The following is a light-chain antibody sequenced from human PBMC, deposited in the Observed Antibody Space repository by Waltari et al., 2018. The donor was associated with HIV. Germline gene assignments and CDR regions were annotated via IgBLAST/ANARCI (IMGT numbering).Light chain of an antibody. CDR3: KSKSSSGTPCV. CDR1: SRDIGAYNS. Sequence: QSALTQPASVSGSPVQSITISCTGSSRDIGAYNSDFCYQQHPGKAPNPSIYDVGSRLSGVSNRFSGSKSGNTASLTISGLQAEDVAYYYCKSKSSSGTPCVFGTGTKVAVL. CDR2: DVG. V-gene: IGLV2-14*03. J-gene: IGLJ1*01.